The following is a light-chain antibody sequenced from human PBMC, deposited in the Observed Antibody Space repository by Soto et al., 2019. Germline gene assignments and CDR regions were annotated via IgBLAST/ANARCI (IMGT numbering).Light chain of an antibody. J-gene: IGKJ1*01. Sequence: EIVMTQSPATLSVSPGERATLSCRASQSVSSNLAWYQQKPGQAPRLLIYGASTRATGIPARFSGSGSGTEFNLTISSRQSEDFAVYYCQQYNNGWTFGQGTKLEIK. CDR2: GAS. CDR1: QSVSSN. CDR3: QQYNNGWT. V-gene: IGKV3-15*01.